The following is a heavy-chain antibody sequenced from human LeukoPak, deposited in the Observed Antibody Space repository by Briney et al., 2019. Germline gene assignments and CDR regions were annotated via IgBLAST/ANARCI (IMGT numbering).Heavy chain of an antibody. CDR1: GYTFTSYY. Sequence: ASVKVSCKASGYTFTSYYMHWVRQAPGQGLEWMGIINPSGGSTSYAQKFQGRVTMTRDMSTSTVYMELSSLRSEDTAVYYCARDSEMATMVDPWGRGTLVTVSS. CDR2: INPSGGST. J-gene: IGHJ5*02. CDR3: ARDSEMATMVDP. D-gene: IGHD5-24*01. V-gene: IGHV1-46*01.